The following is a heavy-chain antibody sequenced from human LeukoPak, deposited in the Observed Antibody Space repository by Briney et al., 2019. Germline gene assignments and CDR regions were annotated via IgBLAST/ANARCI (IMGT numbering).Heavy chain of an antibody. V-gene: IGHV3-48*03. Sequence: GGSLRLSCAASGFSFSTYEMNWVRQAPGKGLEWISYITSSGATKYSADSVKGRFTISRDNAKNSLYLQMTSLRAEDTAVYYCARESRSDWFVGYFVYWGRGTQVTVSS. CDR2: ITSSGATK. D-gene: IGHD6-19*01. CDR1: GFSFSTYE. CDR3: ARESRSDWFVGYFVY. J-gene: IGHJ4*02.